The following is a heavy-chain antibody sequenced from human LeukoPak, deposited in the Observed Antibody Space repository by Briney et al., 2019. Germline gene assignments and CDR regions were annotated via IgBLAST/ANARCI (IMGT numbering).Heavy chain of an antibody. D-gene: IGHD3-10*01. CDR3: AKEGGTMASFDY. Sequence: PGRSLRLSCAASGFTFDDYAMHWVRQAPGKGLEWVSGISWNSGSIGYADSVKGRFTISRDNAKNSLYLQMNSLRAEDTALYYCAKEGGTMASFDYWGQGTLVTVSS. CDR1: GFTFDDYA. V-gene: IGHV3-9*01. CDR2: ISWNSGSI. J-gene: IGHJ4*02.